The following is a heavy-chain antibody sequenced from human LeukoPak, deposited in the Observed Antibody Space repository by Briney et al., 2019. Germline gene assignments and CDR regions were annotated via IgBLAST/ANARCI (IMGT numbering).Heavy chain of an antibody. CDR3: ARDLSLIALTD. V-gene: IGHV3-23*01. CDR1: GFTFSTHG. D-gene: IGHD3-22*01. Sequence: GGSLRLSCAASGFTFSTHGMNWVRQGPGKGLEWVSGITGSGGSTYYADSVKGRFTISRDNSKNTVYLQMNSLRAEDTAVYYCARDLSLIALTDWGQGTLVTVSS. J-gene: IGHJ4*02. CDR2: ITGSGGST.